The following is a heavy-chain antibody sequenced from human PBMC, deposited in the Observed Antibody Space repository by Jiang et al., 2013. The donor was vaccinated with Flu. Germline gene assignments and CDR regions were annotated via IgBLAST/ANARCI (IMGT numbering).Heavy chain of an antibody. V-gene: IGHV5-51*01. CDR2: IYPGDSDT. D-gene: IGHD2-15*01. J-gene: IGHJ4*02. CDR3: ASSKSQYCSGGSCYFDY. CDR1: GYSFTSYW. Sequence: GAEVKKPGESLKISCKGSGYSFTSYWIGWVRQMPGKGLEWMGIIYPGDSDTRYSPSFQGQVTISADKSISTAYLQWSSLKASDTAMYYCASSKSQYCSGGSCYFDYWGQGTLVTVSS.